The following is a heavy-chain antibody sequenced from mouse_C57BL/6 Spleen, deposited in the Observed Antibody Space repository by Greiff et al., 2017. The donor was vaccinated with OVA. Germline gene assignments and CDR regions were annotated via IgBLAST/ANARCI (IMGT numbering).Heavy chain of an antibody. D-gene: IGHD4-1*01. CDR1: GYTFTSYW. Sequence: QVQLQQPGAELVRPGSSVKLSCKASGYTFTSYWMDWVKQRPGQGLEWIGNIYPSDSETHYNQKFKDKATLTVDKSSSTAYMQLSSLTSEDSAVYYCARKGLTGTGYWGQGTTLTVSS. CDR2: IYPSDSET. CDR3: ARKGLTGTGY. J-gene: IGHJ2*01. V-gene: IGHV1-61*01.